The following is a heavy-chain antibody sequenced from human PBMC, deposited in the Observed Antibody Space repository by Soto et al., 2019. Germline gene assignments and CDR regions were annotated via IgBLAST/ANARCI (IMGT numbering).Heavy chain of an antibody. CDR3: ARETFIPAADHFDS. J-gene: IGHJ4*02. Sequence: EVQLVQSGAEVKKPGVSLTISCKGSGFTFVSHWIGWVRQVPGKGLEWMGTIYPGDSDARYSPSFQGLVTMSADKSINTVYLRWSSLQASDSGIYFCARETFIPAADHFDSWGQGTPVTVSS. CDR2: IYPGDSDA. CDR1: GFTFVSHW. V-gene: IGHV5-51*01. D-gene: IGHD6-13*01.